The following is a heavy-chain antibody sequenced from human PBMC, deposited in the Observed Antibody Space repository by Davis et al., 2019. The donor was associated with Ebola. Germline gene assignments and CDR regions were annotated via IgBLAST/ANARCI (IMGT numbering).Heavy chain of an antibody. CDR1: GGTFSSYT. CDR2: IIPILGIA. CDR3: ARRDDSSGLYYYYYGMDV. V-gene: IGHV1-69*02. D-gene: IGHD3-22*01. Sequence: SVKVSCKASGGTFSSYTISWVRQAPGQGLEWMRRIIPILGIANYAQKFQGRVTITADKSTSTAYMELSSLKSEDTAVYYCARRDDSSGLYYYYYGMDVWGQGTTVTVSS. J-gene: IGHJ6*02.